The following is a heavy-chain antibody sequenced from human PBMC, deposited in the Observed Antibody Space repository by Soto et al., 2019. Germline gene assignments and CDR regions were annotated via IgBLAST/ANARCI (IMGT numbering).Heavy chain of an antibody. CDR3: SRGWFGPDV. D-gene: IGHD3-10*01. CDR2: IDNAGTDS. V-gene: IGHV3-74*01. CDR1: GFTLSGRS. Sequence: EVQLVESGGGLVQPGGSLRLSCAASGFTLSGRSMHWVRQAPGKGLVWVSGIDNAGTDSTYADSVKGRFTSSRDNAKNMLYLKMNSLRLEATALYSCSRGWFGPDVWGKGTTVTVSS. J-gene: IGHJ6*04.